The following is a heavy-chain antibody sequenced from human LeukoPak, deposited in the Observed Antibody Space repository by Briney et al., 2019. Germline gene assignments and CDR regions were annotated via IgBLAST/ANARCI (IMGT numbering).Heavy chain of an antibody. J-gene: IGHJ3*02. D-gene: IGHD4-23*01. CDR2: IYYSGST. V-gene: IGHV4-31*03. Sequence: PSETLSLTCTVSGGSISSGGYYWSWIRQHPGKGLEWLGYIYYSGSTYYNPSLKGRVTISVDTSKNQFSLKLSSVTAADTAVYYCARHGGNRWSGAFDIWGQGTMVTVSS. CDR1: GGSISSGGYY. CDR3: ARHGGNRWSGAFDI.